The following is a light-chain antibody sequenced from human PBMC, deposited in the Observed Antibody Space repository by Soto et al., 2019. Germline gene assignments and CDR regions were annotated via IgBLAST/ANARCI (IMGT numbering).Light chain of an antibody. V-gene: IGLV2-14*01. Sequence: QSALTQPASVSGSPGQSITISCTGTSSDVGGYNYVSWYQQHPGKAPKLMIYDVSNRPSGVSNRFSGSKSGNTASLTISGLQAXXXXXXXXTSXTXXSTLVFGGGTKLTVL. J-gene: IGLJ2*01. CDR2: DVS. CDR1: SSDVGGYNY. CDR3: TSXTXXSTLV.